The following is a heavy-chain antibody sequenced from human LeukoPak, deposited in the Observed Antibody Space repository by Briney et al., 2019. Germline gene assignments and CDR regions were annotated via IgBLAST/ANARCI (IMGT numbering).Heavy chain of an antibody. CDR1: GYTFTSYY. J-gene: IGHJ4*02. Sequence: ASVKVSCKASGYTFTSYYMHWVRQAPGQGLEWMGIINPSGGSTSYAQKFQGRVTITADESTSTAYMELSSLRSEDTAVYYCARNGNKYYDFWSGYYTGYFDYWGQGTLVTVSS. D-gene: IGHD3-3*01. V-gene: IGHV1-46*01. CDR3: ARNGNKYYDFWSGYYTGYFDY. CDR2: INPSGGST.